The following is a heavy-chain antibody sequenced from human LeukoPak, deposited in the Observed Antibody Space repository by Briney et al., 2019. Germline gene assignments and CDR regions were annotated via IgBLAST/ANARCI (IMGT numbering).Heavy chain of an antibody. CDR2: ISGSGGST. Sequence: GGSLRLSCAASEFTFSSYAMSWVRQAPGKGLEWVSAISGSGGSTYYADSVKGRFTISRDNSKNTLYLQMNSLRADDTAVYYCARGPSARFFGVAKGAFDIWGQGTMVTVSS. V-gene: IGHV3-23*01. CDR3: ARGPSARFFGVAKGAFDI. D-gene: IGHD3-3*01. CDR1: EFTFSSYA. J-gene: IGHJ3*02.